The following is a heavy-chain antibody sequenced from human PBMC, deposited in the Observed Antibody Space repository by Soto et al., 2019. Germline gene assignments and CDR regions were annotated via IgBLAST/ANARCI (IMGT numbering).Heavy chain of an antibody. CDR2: ISSSSSTI. V-gene: IGHV3-48*02. CDR3: ARDSSGWYWYFDL. D-gene: IGHD6-19*01. J-gene: IGHJ2*01. Sequence: EVQLVESGGGLVQPGGSLRLSCVASGFTFSSYSMNWVRQAPGKGLEWVSYISSSSSTIAYADSVKGRFTISRDKAKNCLYLQMNSLRDEDTAVYYCARDSSGWYWYFDLWGRGTLVTVSS. CDR1: GFTFSSYS.